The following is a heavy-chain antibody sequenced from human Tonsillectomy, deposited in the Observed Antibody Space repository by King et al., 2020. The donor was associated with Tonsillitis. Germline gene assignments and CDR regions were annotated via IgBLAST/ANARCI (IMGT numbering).Heavy chain of an antibody. Sequence: QLQESGPGLVKPSETLSLTCTVSGDSISRYYWSWIRQPAGKGMGWIGRMYASGSTSYNPPLKSRVTMSVDTSKNQFSLKLSSVTAADTAVYYCARGACSGGNCYLNYWGQGTLVTVSS. V-gene: IGHV4-4*07. D-gene: IGHD2-15*01. CDR1: GDSISRYY. J-gene: IGHJ4*02. CDR2: MYASGST. CDR3: ARGACSGGNCYLNY.